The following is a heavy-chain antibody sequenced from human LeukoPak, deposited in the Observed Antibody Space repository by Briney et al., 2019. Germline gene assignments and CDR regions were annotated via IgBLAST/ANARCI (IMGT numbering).Heavy chain of an antibody. CDR2: INTQSGVT. Sequence: GASVKVACKASGFTFSGHYMYWVRQRQAPGQGLEWMGWINTQSGVTKYAQDFQGRVTMTRDTSIDTVYMELSRLRSDDTAVYYCARDGAAVMVEFDYWGQGTLVTVSS. CDR1: GFTFSGHY. V-gene: IGHV1-2*02. CDR3: ARDGAAVMVEFDY. J-gene: IGHJ4*02. D-gene: IGHD2-8*01.